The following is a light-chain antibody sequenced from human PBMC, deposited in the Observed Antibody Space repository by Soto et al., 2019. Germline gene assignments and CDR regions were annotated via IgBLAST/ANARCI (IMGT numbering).Light chain of an antibody. CDR3: QQYGTSPIT. J-gene: IGKJ5*01. Sequence: DIQMTQSPSSLSASVGDRVTIACQASRDISNYLNWYHQKPGKAPKLLVSAASILESGVPSRFSGSGSGTDFTLTISRLEPEDFAVYFCQQYGTSPITFGQGTRLEI. V-gene: IGKV1-33*01. CDR2: AAS. CDR1: RDISNY.